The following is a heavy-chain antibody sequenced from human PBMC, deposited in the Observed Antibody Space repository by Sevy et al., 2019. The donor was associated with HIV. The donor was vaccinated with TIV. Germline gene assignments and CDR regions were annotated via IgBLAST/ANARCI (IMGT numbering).Heavy chain of an antibody. CDR2: IRSSGSDI. CDR3: VRNGGAYDSGFDP. D-gene: IGHD3-22*01. J-gene: IGHJ5*02. V-gene: IGHV3-48*03. CDR1: GFTFSNYD. Sequence: GGSLRLSCVASGFTFSNYDMNWVRQAPGKGLEWVSKIRSSGSDIYYADSVKGRFTISRDNAKDSLNLQMNSLRAEDTAVYYCVRNGGAYDSGFDPWGQETLVTVSS.